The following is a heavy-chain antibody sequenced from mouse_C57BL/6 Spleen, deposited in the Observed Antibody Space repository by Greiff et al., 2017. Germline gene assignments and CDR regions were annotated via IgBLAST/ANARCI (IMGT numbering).Heavy chain of an antibody. V-gene: IGHV14-2*01. Sequence: EVKVEESGAELVKPGASVKLSCTASGFNIKDYYMHWVKQRTEQGLAWIGRIDPEDGETKYAPKFQGKATITADTSSNTAYLQLSSLTSEDTAVYYCARGEDDGYYWYFDVWGTGTTVTVSS. J-gene: IGHJ1*03. CDR2: IDPEDGET. CDR3: ARGEDDGYYWYFDV. D-gene: IGHD2-3*01. CDR1: GFNIKDYY.